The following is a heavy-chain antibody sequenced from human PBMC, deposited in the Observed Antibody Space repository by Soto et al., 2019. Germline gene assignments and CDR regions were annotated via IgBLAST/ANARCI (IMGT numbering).Heavy chain of an antibody. CDR3: ARDIPAAIFDY. D-gene: IGHD2-2*02. Sequence: QVQLVESGGGVVQPGGSLRLSCAASGFTFSSYGMHWVRRAPGRGLEWVAVIWYDGSNKYYADSVKGRFTISRDNSKNTLYLQMNSLRAEDTAVYYCARDIPAAIFDYWGQGTLVTVSS. V-gene: IGHV3-33*01. CDR2: IWYDGSNK. CDR1: GFTFSSYG. J-gene: IGHJ4*02.